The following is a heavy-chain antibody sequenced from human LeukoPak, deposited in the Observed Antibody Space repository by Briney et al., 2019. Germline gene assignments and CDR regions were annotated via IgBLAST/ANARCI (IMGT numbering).Heavy chain of an antibody. CDR2: INPSGGST. CDR1: GYTFTSYY. J-gene: IGHJ6*02. Sequence: ASVKVSCKASGYTFTSYYMHWVRQAPGQGLEWMGIINPSGGSTSYAQKFQGRGTMTRDTSTSTVYMELSSLRSEDTAVYYCARVFGADYYYYGMDVWGQGTTVTVSS. CDR3: ARVFGADYYYYGMDV. V-gene: IGHV1-46*01. D-gene: IGHD3-10*01.